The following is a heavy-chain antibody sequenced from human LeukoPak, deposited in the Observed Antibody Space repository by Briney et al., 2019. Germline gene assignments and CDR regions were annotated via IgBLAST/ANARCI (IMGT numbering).Heavy chain of an antibody. Sequence: SETLSLTCAVYGGSFSGYYWSWIRQPPGKGLKWIGSIYYSGSTYYNPSLKSRVTISVDTSKNQFSLKLSSVTAADTAVYYCARHIGGRYYYYYMDVWGKGTTVTISS. CDR2: IYYSGST. CDR3: ARHIGGRYYYYYMDV. D-gene: IGHD2-21*01. J-gene: IGHJ6*03. V-gene: IGHV4-34*01. CDR1: GGSFSGYY.